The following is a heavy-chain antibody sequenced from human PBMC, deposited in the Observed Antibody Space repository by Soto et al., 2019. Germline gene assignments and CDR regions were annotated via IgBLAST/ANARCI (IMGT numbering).Heavy chain of an antibody. CDR1: GGSISSGGYY. CDR3: ARVSRYCSGGSCPTGQGYFDL. D-gene: IGHD2-15*01. J-gene: IGHJ2*01. Sequence: QVQLQESGPGLVKPSQTLSLTCTVSGGSISSGGYYWSWIRQHPGQGLEWIGYIYYSGSTYYNPSLKSRVTISVDTSKNQFSLKRSSVTAADTAVYYCARVSRYCSGGSCPTGQGYFDLWGRGTLVTVSS. CDR2: IYYSGST. V-gene: IGHV4-31*03.